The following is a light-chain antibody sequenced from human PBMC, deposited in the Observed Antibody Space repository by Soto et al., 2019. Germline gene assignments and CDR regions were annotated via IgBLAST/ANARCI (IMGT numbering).Light chain of an antibody. Sequence: QMTQSPSTLSASVGDRVTITCRASQNISNWVAWYQQKTGKDPKFLIYDASTLQRGVPSRFSGSGFGTECSLTISSLEPDDFGSYYCQHPRTFGQGTKVEIK. CDR2: DAS. CDR3: QHPRT. CDR1: QNISNW. V-gene: IGKV1-5*01. J-gene: IGKJ1*01.